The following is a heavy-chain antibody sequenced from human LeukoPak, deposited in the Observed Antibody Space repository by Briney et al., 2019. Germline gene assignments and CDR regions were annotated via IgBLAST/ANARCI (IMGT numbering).Heavy chain of an antibody. CDR1: GGSVSSGVYY. CDR3: ARLTKGYCSGGSCYSGPRFDY. Sequence: SQTLSLTCTVSGGSVSSGVYYWSWIRQPAGKGLEWTGLIYTSGSTLIYTSGSTHYNPSLKSRVTISVDTSKNQFSLELTSVTATDTAVYYCARLTKGYCSGGSCYSGPRFDYWGQGTLVTVSS. D-gene: IGHD2-15*01. J-gene: IGHJ4*02. CDR2: IYTSGSTLIYTSGST. V-gene: IGHV4-61*02.